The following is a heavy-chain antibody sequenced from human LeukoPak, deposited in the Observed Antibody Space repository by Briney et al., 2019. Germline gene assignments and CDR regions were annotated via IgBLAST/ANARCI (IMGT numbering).Heavy chain of an antibody. CDR1: AFIFNNAW. CDR3: ASRSGGDYPYFDY. Sequence: PGGSLRLSCATSAFIFNNAWMSWVRQAPGKGLEWVSVIYSGGTTKYADSVKGRFTISRDNSKNTLYLQMNSLRVEDTALYYCASRSGGDYPYFDYWGQGTLVTVSS. J-gene: IGHJ4*02. D-gene: IGHD4-17*01. V-gene: IGHV3-53*01. CDR2: IYSGGTT.